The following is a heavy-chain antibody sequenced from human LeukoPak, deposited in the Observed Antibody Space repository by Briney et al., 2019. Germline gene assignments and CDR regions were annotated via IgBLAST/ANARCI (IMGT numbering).Heavy chain of an antibody. J-gene: IGHJ4*02. CDR1: GGSISSYY. Sequence: SETLSLTCTVSGGSISSYYWSWIRQPPGKGLEWIGYIYYSGSTNYNPSLKSRVTISVDTSKNQFSLKLSSVTAADTAVYHCARAAVDSSGYNAIDYWGQGTLVTVSS. D-gene: IGHD3-22*01. CDR3: ARAAVDSSGYNAIDY. V-gene: IGHV4-59*01. CDR2: IYYSGST.